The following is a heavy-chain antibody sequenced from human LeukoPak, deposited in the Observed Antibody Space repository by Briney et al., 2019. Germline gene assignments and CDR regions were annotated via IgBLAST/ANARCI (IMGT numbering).Heavy chain of an antibody. CDR2: IYSGGST. D-gene: IGHD1-26*01. J-gene: IGHJ4*02. CDR3: ARDFYGGRYGVDY. V-gene: IGHV3-66*02. Sequence: GGSLRLSCAASGFTVSANYMTWVRQAPGKGLEWVSSIYSGGSTYYSDSVKGRFTISRDNSKNTLYLQMNCLRPEDTAVYYCARDFYGGRYGVDYWGQGTLVTVSS. CDR1: GFTVSANY.